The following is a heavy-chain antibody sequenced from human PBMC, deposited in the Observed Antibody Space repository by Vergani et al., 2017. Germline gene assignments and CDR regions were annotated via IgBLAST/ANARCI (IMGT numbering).Heavy chain of an antibody. CDR3: AVEIVGYFEY. V-gene: IGHV1-69*01. CDR2: IIPIFGSA. CDR1: GGTFSTYG. J-gene: IGHJ4*02. Sequence: QVQLVQSGAEVKKPGSSVKVSCKASGGTFSTYGVSWMRQAPGQGLEWMGGIIPIFGSAEYGERFQDTITIIADESTNISYMEISSLRYEDTAVYYCAVEIVGYFEYWGQGTVVTVSS. D-gene: IGHD5-12*01.